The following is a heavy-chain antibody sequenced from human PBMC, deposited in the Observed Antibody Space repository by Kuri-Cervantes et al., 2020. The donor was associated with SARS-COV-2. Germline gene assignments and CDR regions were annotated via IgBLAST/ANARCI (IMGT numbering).Heavy chain of an antibody. CDR2: IIPILGTP. CDR3: ARSVDFWSGYYLVDVLWSDVYYMDV. D-gene: IGHD3-3*01. Sequence: SVKVSCKASGGTFSSYAVSWVRQAPGQGLEWMGGIIPILGTPNYAQKFQGRVTITADESTSTAYMELSSLRSEDTAVYYCARSVDFWSGYYLVDVLWSDVYYMDVWGKGTTVTVSS. V-gene: IGHV1-69*13. CDR1: GGTFSSYA. J-gene: IGHJ6*03.